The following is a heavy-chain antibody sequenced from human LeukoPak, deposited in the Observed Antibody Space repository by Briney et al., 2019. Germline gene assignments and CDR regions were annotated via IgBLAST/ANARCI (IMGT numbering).Heavy chain of an antibody. CDR3: ARAGGLHFYYYYMDV. CDR1: GFTFSSYS. V-gene: IGHV3-21*01. J-gene: IGHJ6*03. Sequence: PGGSLRLSCAASGFTFSSYSINWVRQAPGKGLEWVSSISSSSSYIYYADSVKGRFTISRDNAKNSLYLQMNSLRAEDTAVYYCARAGGLHFYYYYMDVWGKGTTVTVSS. D-gene: IGHD3-16*01. CDR2: ISSSSSYI.